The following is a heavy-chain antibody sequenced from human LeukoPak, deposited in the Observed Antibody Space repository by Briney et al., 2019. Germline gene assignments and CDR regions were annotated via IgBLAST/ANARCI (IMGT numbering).Heavy chain of an antibody. CDR1: GFTLSTSA. J-gene: IGHJ5*02. CDR2: ILGSGGST. Sequence: GGSLRLSCAASGFTLSTSAMSWVRQAPGTGLKWVSGILGSGGSTYYADSVKGRFTISRDNSKNTLYLQMSRLRAEDTAVYYCAKAMYDYGDPVGWFDPWGQGTLVTVSS. V-gene: IGHV3-23*01. CDR3: AKAMYDYGDPVGWFDP. D-gene: IGHD4-17*01.